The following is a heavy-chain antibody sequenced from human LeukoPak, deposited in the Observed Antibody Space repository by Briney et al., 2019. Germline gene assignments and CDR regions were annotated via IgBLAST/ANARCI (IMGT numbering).Heavy chain of an antibody. CDR3: ARDSACWFDP. V-gene: IGHV4-31*03. CDR2: IYYSGST. J-gene: IGHJ5*02. Sequence: SETLPLTCTVSGGSISSGGYYWSWIRQHPGKGLEWIGYIYYSGSTYYNPSLKSRVTISVDTSKNQFSLKLSSVTAADTAVYYCARDSACWFDPWGQGTLVTVSS. CDR1: GGSISSGGYY.